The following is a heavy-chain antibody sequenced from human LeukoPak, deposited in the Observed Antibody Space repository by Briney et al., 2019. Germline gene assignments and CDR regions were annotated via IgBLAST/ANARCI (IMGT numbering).Heavy chain of an antibody. V-gene: IGHV4-38-2*02. CDR2: IYHSGST. J-gene: IGHJ4*02. Sequence: SETLSLTCNVSGFSISSGYYWGWIRQPPGKGLDWIGSIYHSGSTYYNPSLKSRVTISVDTSKNQFSLKLSSVTAADTAVYYCARVPTVTFFDYWGQGTLVTVSS. D-gene: IGHD4-17*01. CDR3: ARVPTVTFFDY. CDR1: GFSISSGYY.